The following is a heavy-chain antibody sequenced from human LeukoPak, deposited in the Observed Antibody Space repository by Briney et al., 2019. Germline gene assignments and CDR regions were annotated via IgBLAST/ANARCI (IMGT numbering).Heavy chain of an antibody. V-gene: IGHV3-66*02. D-gene: IGHD2-2*01. Sequence: PGGSLRLSCAASGFTVSSNYMSWVRQAPGKGLEWVSVIYSGGRTYYADFVKGRFTISRDNSKNTLYLKMNSLRAEDTAVYYCTIVVVPAASSHYYYYMDVWGKGTTVTVSS. CDR1: GFTVSSNY. CDR3: TIVVVPAASSHYYYYMDV. J-gene: IGHJ6*03. CDR2: IYSGGRT.